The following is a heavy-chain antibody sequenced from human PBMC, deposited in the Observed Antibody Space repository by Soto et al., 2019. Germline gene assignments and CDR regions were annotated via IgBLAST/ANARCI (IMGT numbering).Heavy chain of an antibody. V-gene: IGHV3-23*01. CDR1: GFTFSSYA. J-gene: IGHJ5*02. D-gene: IGHD5-18*01. CDR3: AKVMVKNWFDP. CDR2: ISGSGGST. Sequence: GGSLRLSCAASGFTFSSYARSWVRQVPGKGLEWVSAISGSGGSTYYADSVKGRFTISRDNSKNTLYLQMNSLRADDTAVYYCAKVMVKNWFDPWGQGTPVTVSS.